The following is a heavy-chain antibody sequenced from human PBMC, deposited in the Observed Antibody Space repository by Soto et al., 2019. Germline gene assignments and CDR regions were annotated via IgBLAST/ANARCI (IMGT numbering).Heavy chain of an antibody. CDR1: GYSFTIYW. Sequence: PGESLKISCKGSGYSFTIYWIGGGREMPGKGLEWMGIIYPGDSDTRYSPSFQGQVTISADKSISTAYLQWSSLKASDTAMFYCARVDYSNYYFYGMDVWGQGTTVTVSS. J-gene: IGHJ6*02. CDR3: ARVDYSNYYFYGMDV. V-gene: IGHV5-51*01. CDR2: IYPGDSDT. D-gene: IGHD4-4*01.